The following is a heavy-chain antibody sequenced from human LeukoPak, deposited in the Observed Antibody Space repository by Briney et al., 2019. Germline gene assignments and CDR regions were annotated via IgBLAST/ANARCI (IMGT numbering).Heavy chain of an antibody. CDR2: TYYRSTWYN. CDR3: ARRLTQYDCFDP. J-gene: IGHJ5*02. CDR1: GDSVSSNSVT. V-gene: IGHV6-1*01. D-gene: IGHD2-2*01. Sequence: SQTLSLTCAISGDSVSSNSVTWNWIRRSPSRGLEWLGRTYYRSTWYNDYAVSVRGRITVNPDTSKNQFSLHLNSVTPEDTAVYYYARRLTQYDCFDPWGQGILVTVSS.